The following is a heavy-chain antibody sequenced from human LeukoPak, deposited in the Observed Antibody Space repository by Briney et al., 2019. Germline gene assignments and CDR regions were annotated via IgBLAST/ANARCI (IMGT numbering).Heavy chain of an antibody. V-gene: IGHV4-59*11. CDR3: AREGSRWVDFEF. CDR2: IHHSGST. Sequence: ASETLSLTCTVSGGSISSHYWTWIRQPPGKGLEGIGYIHHSGSTNYNPSLKSRVTISLDTSKSQFSLKMTSVTAADTAVYYCAREGSRWVDFEFWGQGTLVTVSS. D-gene: IGHD1-26*01. CDR1: GGSISSHY. J-gene: IGHJ4*02.